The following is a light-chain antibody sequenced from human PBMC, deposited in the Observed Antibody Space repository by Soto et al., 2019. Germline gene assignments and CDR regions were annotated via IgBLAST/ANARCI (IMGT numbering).Light chain of an antibody. CDR2: EVS. V-gene: IGKV2D-29*01. J-gene: IGKJ2*01. CDR3: MQSIKIPYT. CDR1: QSLLHSDGKTY. Sequence: DIVLTQTPLFLSVTPGQPASISCRSTQSLLHSDGKTYFYWFLQKAGQPPQLLIYEVSNRFSGVSDRLSGSGSGTDFTLTISRVEAVDVVIYYCMQSIKIPYTFGQGTKLEIK.